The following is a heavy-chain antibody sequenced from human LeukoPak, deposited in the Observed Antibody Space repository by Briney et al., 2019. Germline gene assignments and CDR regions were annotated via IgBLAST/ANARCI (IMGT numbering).Heavy chain of an antibody. D-gene: IGHD2-15*01. Sequence: SETLSLTCTVSGGSISSSSYYWAWIRQPPGKGLEWIGSIYYSGSTYYNSSLKSRVTISVDTSKNQFSLKLTSVTAAETAVYYCVAAVAAIDYWGQGTVFTVSS. CDR1: GGSISSSSYY. J-gene: IGHJ4*02. CDR2: IYYSGST. V-gene: IGHV4-39*01. CDR3: VAAVAAIDY.